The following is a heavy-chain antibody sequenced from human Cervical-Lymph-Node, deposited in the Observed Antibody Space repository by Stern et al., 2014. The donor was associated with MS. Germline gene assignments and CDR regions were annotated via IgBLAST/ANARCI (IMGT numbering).Heavy chain of an antibody. D-gene: IGHD3-9*01. CDR3: ARDGDFDGSEVYYFDY. J-gene: IGHJ4*02. CDR2: ISSSSSYI. Sequence: EVHLVESGGGLVKPGGSLRLSCAASGFTFSSYSMNGVRQAPGKGLEWVSSISSSSSYIYYADSVKGRFTISRDNAKNSLYLQMNSLRAEDTAVYYCARDGDFDGSEVYYFDYWGQGTLVTVSS. V-gene: IGHV3-21*01. CDR1: GFTFSSYS.